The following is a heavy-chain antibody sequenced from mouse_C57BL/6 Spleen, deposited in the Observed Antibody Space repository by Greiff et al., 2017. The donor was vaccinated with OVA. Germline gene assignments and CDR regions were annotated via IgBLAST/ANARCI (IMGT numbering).Heavy chain of an antibody. V-gene: IGHV1-26*01. CDR3: ARGAAQARGYAMDY. CDR2: INPNNGGT. CDR1: GYTFTDYY. D-gene: IGHD3-2*02. Sequence: EVQLQQSGPELVKPGASVKISCKASGYTFTDYYMNWVKQSHGKSLEWIGDINPNNGGTSYNQKFKGKATLTVDKSSSTAYMELRSLTSEDSAVYYCARGAAQARGYAMDYWGQGTSVTVSS. J-gene: IGHJ4*01.